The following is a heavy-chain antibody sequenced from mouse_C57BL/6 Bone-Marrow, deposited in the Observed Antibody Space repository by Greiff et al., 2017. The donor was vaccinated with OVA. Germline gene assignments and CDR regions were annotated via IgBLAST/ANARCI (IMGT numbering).Heavy chain of an antibody. J-gene: IGHJ4*01. CDR2: IHPNSGST. Sequence: QVQLQQSGAELVKPGASVKLSCKASGYTFTSYWMHWVKQRPGQGLEWIGMIHPNSGSTNYNEKFKSKATLTVDKSSSTAYMQLSSLTSEDSAVYYCADDGPYYYAMDYWGQGTSVTVSS. CDR3: ADDGPYYYAMDY. V-gene: IGHV1-64*01. CDR1: GYTFTSYW. D-gene: IGHD2-3*01.